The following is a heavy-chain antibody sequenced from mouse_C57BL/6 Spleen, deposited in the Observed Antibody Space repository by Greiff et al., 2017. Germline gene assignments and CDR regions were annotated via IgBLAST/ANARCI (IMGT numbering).Heavy chain of an antibody. Sequence: EVKVEESGPGLVKPSQSLSLTCSVTGYSITSGYYWNWIRQFPGNKLEWMGYISYDGSNNYNPSLKNRISITRDTSKNQFFLKLNSVTTEDTATYYCARRSPYAMDYWGQGTSVTVSS. CDR3: ARRSPYAMDY. CDR2: ISYDGSN. CDR1: GYSITSGYY. V-gene: IGHV3-6*01. J-gene: IGHJ4*01.